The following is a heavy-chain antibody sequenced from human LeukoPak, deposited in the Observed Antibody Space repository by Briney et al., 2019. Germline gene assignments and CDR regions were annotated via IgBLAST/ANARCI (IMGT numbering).Heavy chain of an antibody. CDR3: ARDRWLDY. J-gene: IGHJ4*02. CDR2: ISYDGSNK. D-gene: IGHD2-15*01. V-gene: IGHV3-30-3*01. Sequence: PGGSLRLSCAASGFTFSSYAMHWVRQAPGKGLEWVAVISYDGSNKYYADSVKGRFTISRDNSKNTLYLQMNSLRAEDTAVYYCARDRWLDYRGQGTLVTVSS. CDR1: GFTFSSYA.